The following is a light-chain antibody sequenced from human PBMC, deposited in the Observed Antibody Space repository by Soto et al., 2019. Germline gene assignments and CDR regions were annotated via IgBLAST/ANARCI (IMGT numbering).Light chain of an antibody. CDR2: GAS. CDR3: HQYGGSPQS. CDR1: QSVSKY. J-gene: IGKJ1*01. V-gene: IGKV3-20*01. Sequence: EIGLTQSPGTLSLSPGERATLSCRASQSVSKYLAWYQRKPGQAPRLLIYGASSRATGIPDRFSGSGSGTDFTLTISSLEPEDFAVYYCHQYGGSPQSFGQGTKVEIK.